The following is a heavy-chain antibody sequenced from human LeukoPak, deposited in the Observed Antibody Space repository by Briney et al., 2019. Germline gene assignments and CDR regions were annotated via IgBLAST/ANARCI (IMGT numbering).Heavy chain of an antibody. Sequence: TGGSLRLSCAASGFPFSDYYISWIRQAPGKGLEWVSYISSSSYTNYADSVKGRFTISRDNAKNSLYLQMNSLRAEDTAVYYCARGPVVPAAKDAFAAFDIWGQATMVSVSS. D-gene: IGHD2-2*01. CDR3: ARGPVVPAAKDAFAAFDI. V-gene: IGHV3-11*06. CDR2: ISSSSYT. J-gene: IGHJ3*02. CDR1: GFPFSDYY.